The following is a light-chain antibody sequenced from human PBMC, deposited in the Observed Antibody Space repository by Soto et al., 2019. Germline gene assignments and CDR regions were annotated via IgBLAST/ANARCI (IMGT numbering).Light chain of an antibody. V-gene: IGLV2-14*01. Sequence: LNKAAYVNRSHRGSLAITKKETSSDIGGYNYVSWYQQHPDKAPKLMIYDVSNRPSGVSNRFSGSKSGNTASLTISGLQAEDEADYHCSSYTSSSTRVFGTGTKVTVL. CDR1: SSDIGGYNY. CDR2: DVS. CDR3: SSYTSSSTRV. J-gene: IGLJ1*01.